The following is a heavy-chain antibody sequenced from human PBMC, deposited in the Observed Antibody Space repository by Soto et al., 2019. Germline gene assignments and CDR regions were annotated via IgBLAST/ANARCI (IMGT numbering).Heavy chain of an antibody. D-gene: IGHD1-26*01. CDR1: GFTFSSNG. J-gene: IGHJ4*02. CDR3: AKGKGVGATADGANC. Sequence: EVQVLESGGGLVQPGGSLRLSCAASGFTFSSNGMNWVRQAPGKGLEWVSGIRSDGDTTYNADSVKGRFTVSRDTSKNTVYLQTRTIRVEDTAIYYCAKGKGVGATADGANCWGQGTLVTVSS. V-gene: IGHV3-23*01. CDR2: IRSDGDTT.